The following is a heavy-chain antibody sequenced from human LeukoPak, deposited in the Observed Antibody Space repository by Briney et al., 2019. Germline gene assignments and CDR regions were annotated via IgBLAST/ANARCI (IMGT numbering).Heavy chain of an antibody. Sequence: SETLSLTCNVSGGSINSSYWSWIRQPAGKGLEWIGRIYSSGSNNYNPSLKSRVSILVDTSKNQFSLRLRSVTAADTAVYYCAKDPASVHWFDPWGQGTLVTVSS. CDR2: IYSSGSN. V-gene: IGHV4-4*07. CDR3: AKDPASVHWFDP. J-gene: IGHJ5*02. CDR1: GGSINSSY. D-gene: IGHD2-15*01.